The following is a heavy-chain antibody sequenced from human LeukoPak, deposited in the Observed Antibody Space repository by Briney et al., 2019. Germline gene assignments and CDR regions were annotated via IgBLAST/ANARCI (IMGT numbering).Heavy chain of an antibody. J-gene: IGHJ4*02. V-gene: IGHV4-31*01. D-gene: IGHD3-22*01. CDR2: IYYSGTT. CDR3: ARDSSGYGLLEY. CDR1: GDSIRSDGYF. Sequence: TPSETLSLTCTVSGDSIRSDGYFWTWIRQVPGKGLEWMGYIYYSGTTYYNPSLKSQITISVDTSKNQFSLQLTSVTAADTAVYYCARDSSGYGLLEYWGQGALVTVSS.